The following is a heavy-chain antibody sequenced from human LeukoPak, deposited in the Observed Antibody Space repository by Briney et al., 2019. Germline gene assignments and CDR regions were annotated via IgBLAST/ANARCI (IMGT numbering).Heavy chain of an antibody. J-gene: IGHJ4*02. CDR3: ARNVAGTEDFDY. D-gene: IGHD6-19*01. Sequence: ASVKVSCKASGYAFTDYDINWVRQATGQGLEWMGWMNPNSGNTGYAQKFQGRVTITRYTSISTAYMELSSLRSEDTAVYYCARNVAGTEDFDYWGQGTLVTVSS. CDR2: MNPNSGNT. CDR1: GYAFTDYD. V-gene: IGHV1-8*03.